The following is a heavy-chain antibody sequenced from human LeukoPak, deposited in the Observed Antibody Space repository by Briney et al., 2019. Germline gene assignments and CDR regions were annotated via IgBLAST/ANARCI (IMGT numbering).Heavy chain of an antibody. V-gene: IGHV4-59*08. CDR3: ARLKLSFGESLYYFDY. CDR1: GGSISSYY. D-gene: IGHD3-10*01. Sequence: SETLSLTCTVSGGSISSYYWSWIRQPPGKGLEWIGYIYYSGSTNYNPSLKSRVTISVDTSKNLFSLKLSSVTAADTAVYYCARLKLSFGESLYYFDYWGQGTLVTVSS. CDR2: IYYSGST. J-gene: IGHJ4*02.